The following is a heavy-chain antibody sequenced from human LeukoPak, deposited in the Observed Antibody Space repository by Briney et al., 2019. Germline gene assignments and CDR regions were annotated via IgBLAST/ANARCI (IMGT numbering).Heavy chain of an antibody. D-gene: IGHD2/OR15-2a*01. CDR2: ISGSGGST. CDR3: AKRVSSNSVYYYYMDV. CDR1: GFTFSTYA. J-gene: IGHJ6*03. Sequence: GGSLRLSRAASGFTFSTYAIHSVRQAPGKGLEWVSAISGSGGSTYYADSVKGRFTISRDNSKNTLYLQMNSLRAEDTAVYYCAKRVSSNSVYYYYMDVWGKGTTVTVSS. V-gene: IGHV3-23*01.